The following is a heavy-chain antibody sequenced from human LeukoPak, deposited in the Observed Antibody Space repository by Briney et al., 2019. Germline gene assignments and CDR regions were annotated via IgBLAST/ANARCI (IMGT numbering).Heavy chain of an antibody. D-gene: IGHD4-11*01. J-gene: IGHJ4*02. CDR3: ARPRVRVGLQLPLDS. V-gene: IGHV3-30*03. CDR1: GFILSSYG. CDR2: ISYDGKKE. Sequence: PGGSLRLSCVASGFILSSYGTHWVRQAPGKGLEWAAVISYDGKKEYYADSVKGRFTISRDDSRNTLYLQMNSLRPEDTAVYYCARPRVRVGLQLPLDSWGQGTLVTVSS.